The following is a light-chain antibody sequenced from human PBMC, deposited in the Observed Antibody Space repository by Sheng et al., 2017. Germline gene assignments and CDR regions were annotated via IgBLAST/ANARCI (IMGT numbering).Light chain of an antibody. V-gene: IGKV3-20*01. CDR1: PSISSRS. J-gene: IGKJ2*01. CDR2: SAS. Sequence: EIVLTQSPGTLSLSPGDRATLSCRASPSISSRSLAWYQQKPGQPPRLLIYSASSRSIDVPKRFSGSGSGTDFTLTISSVEPEDFAVYYCQQFGRSFTFGQGTKLERK. CDR3: QQFGRSFT.